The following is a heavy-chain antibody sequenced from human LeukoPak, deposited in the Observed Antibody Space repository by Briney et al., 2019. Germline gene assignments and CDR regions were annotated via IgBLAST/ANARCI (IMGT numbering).Heavy chain of an antibody. CDR1: GYTFTSYY. V-gene: IGHV1-46*01. CDR3: ARDGLGSSSWPYYYGMDV. J-gene: IGHJ6*02. Sequence: ASVKVSCKASGYTFTSYYMHWVRQAPGQGLEWMGIINPSGGSTSYAQKFQGRVTMTRDTSTSTVYMQLSSLRSEDTAVYYCARDGLGSSSWPYYYGMDVWGQGTTVTVSS. CDR2: INPSGGST. D-gene: IGHD6-13*01.